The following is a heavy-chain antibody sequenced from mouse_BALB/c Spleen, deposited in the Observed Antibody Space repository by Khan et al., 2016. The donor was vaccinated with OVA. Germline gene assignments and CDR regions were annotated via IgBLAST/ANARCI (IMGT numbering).Heavy chain of an antibody. CDR2: IWRGGST. CDR3: AKNRAGYAIDY. V-gene: IGHV2-5*01. CDR1: GFSLTNYG. Sequence: VQLQESGPGLVQPSQSLSITCTVSGFSLTNYGVHWVRQSPGKGLEWLGVIWRGGSTDYNAAFMSRLYITKDNSKSQVFFKMNSLQADDTAIYYCAKNRAGYAIDYCGQGTSVTVSS. J-gene: IGHJ4*01.